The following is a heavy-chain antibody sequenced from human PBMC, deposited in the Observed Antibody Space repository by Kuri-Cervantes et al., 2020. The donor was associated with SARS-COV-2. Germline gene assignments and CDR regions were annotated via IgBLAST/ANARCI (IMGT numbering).Heavy chain of an antibody. CDR2: INPNSGGT. Sequence: ASVKVSCKASGYTFTGYYMHWVRQAPGQGLEWMGWINPNSGGTNYAQKFQGRVTMTRDTSISTAYMELSRLRSDDTAVYYCARMGPLSNMIVYDALDIWGQGTMVTVSS. J-gene: IGHJ3*02. CDR1: GYTFTGYY. V-gene: IGHV1-2*02. CDR3: ARMGPLSNMIVYDALDI. D-gene: IGHD3-22*01.